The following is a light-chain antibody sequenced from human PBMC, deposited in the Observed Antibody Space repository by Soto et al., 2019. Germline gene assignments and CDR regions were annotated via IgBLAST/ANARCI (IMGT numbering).Light chain of an antibody. CDR1: QDISSY. V-gene: IGKV1-8*01. J-gene: IGKJ2*01. CDR2: AAA. Sequence: AIRMTQSPSSFSASTGDRVTITCRASQDISSYLAWYQQKVGKAPKLLIYAAANLQRGAPSRFSGSGSGTDFTLTISRLQSEDFATYYFQQYFSYPYTFGHGTKLEI. CDR3: QQYFSYPYT.